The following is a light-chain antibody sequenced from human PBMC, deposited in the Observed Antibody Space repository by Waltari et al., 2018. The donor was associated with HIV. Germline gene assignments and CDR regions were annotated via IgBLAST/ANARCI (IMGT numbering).Light chain of an antibody. Sequence: EILMTQSPATLSVSPGGRATLSCRASQSVNSNLAWYQQKPVQTPRLLIYGTSTRATDIPARFSGSGSGTEFTLTISSLRSEDFAVYYCHHYNNWRETFGQGTKVEIK. CDR1: QSVNSN. J-gene: IGKJ1*01. CDR2: GTS. CDR3: HHYNNWRET. V-gene: IGKV3-15*01.